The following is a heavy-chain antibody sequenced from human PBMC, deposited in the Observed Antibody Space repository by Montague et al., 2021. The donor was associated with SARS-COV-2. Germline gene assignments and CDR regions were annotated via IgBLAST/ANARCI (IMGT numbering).Heavy chain of an antibody. CDR3: AKGGVVVVAATDLDY. Sequence: SLRLSCAASGFTFSTFAMSWVRQAPGKGLEWVSAISLSGGSTYYADSVKGRFTISRDNSKNTLFLQMNSLSAEDTAVYYCAKGGVVVVAATDLDYWGQGTLVTVSS. CDR1: GFTFSTFA. D-gene: IGHD2-15*01. V-gene: IGHV3-23*01. J-gene: IGHJ4*02. CDR2: ISLSGGST.